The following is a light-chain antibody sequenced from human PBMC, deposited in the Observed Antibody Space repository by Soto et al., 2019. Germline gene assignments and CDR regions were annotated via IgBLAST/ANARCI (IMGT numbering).Light chain of an antibody. CDR1: ISAVGGYNY. J-gene: IGLJ2*01. V-gene: IGLV2-8*01. Sequence: QSVLTQPPSAPGSPGQSVTISCTGTISAVGGYNYVSWYQQHPGKAPTLMIYEVSKRPSGFPDRFSGSKSGNTASLTVSGLQSEDEADYYGSSYAGSNTFVFGGGTQLTVL. CDR2: EVS. CDR3: SSYAGSNTFV.